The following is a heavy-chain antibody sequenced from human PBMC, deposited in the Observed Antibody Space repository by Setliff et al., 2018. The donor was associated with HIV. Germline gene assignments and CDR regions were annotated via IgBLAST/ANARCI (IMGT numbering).Heavy chain of an antibody. Sequence: PGGSLRLSCAVSGFTVSDAWISWVRQGPGKGLEWVGRFRSRADGGTIDYAAPVKGRFTMSRWDSKNTLYLQVNSLKIEDTAIYYCTTTGGGLADYWGQGTLVTVSS. CDR3: TTTGGGLADY. CDR2: FRSRADGGTI. D-gene: IGHD3-16*01. V-gene: IGHV3-15*01. J-gene: IGHJ4*02. CDR1: GFTVSDAW.